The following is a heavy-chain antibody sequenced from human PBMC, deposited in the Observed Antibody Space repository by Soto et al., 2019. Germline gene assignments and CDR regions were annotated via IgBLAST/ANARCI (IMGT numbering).Heavy chain of an antibody. J-gene: IGHJ6*02. CDR3: ARGYCSSTSCYTGVAGTINGMDV. CDR2: INPNSGCT. D-gene: IGHD2-2*02. Sequence: GASVKVSCKASGYTFTGSYMHWVRQAPGQGLEWMGWINPNSGCTNYAQKFQGWVTMTRDTSNSTAYMELSRLRSDDTAVYYCARGYCSSTSCYTGVAGTINGMDVWGQGTTVTVSS. V-gene: IGHV1-2*04. CDR1: GYTFTGSY.